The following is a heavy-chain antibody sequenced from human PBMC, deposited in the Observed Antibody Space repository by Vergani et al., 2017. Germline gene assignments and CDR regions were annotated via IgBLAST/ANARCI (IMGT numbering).Heavy chain of an antibody. CDR1: ASSIMPNPY. CDR3: AKHRGSVVFFPSSYFYGMDV. CDR2: IHPSGDT. J-gene: IGHJ6*02. Sequence: QVQLQESGPGLLKPSETLTLTCDVSASSIMPNPYLCWFRPSPGKGLEWIGCIHPSGDTHYNSFPKSRVSISIVSSSKFFLSLTPLAAADTAIYYCAKHRGSVVFFPSSYFYGMDVWGHGTTVTVSS. D-gene: IGHD3-10*01. V-gene: IGHV4-38-2*01.